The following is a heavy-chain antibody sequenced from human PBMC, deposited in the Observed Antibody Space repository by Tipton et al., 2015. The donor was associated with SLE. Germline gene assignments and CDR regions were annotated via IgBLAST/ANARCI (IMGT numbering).Heavy chain of an antibody. CDR1: GESFSGYY. D-gene: IGHD2-2*01. CDR3: ARGRSTSLPMDV. J-gene: IGHJ6*03. V-gene: IGHV4-34*01. Sequence: TLSLTCAVYGESFSGYYWSWIRQPPGKGLEWIGEIHHSGSTNYNPSLKSRVTISVDTSKNQFSLKLSSVTAADTAVYYCARGRSTSLPMDVWGKGTTVTVSS. CDR2: IHHSGST.